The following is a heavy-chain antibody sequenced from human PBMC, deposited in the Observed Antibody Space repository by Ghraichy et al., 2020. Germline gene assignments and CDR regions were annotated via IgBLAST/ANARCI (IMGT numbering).Heavy chain of an antibody. CDR2: ISYDGSNK. D-gene: IGHD4-11*01. Sequence: GGSLRLSCAASGFTFKSYAMHWVRQAPGKGLEWVAVISYDGSNKYYADSVKGRFTISRDNSKNTLFLQMNSLRAEDMAVYYCARTYTNYMNYYYMDVWGKGTTVTVSS. J-gene: IGHJ6*04. CDR1: GFTFKSYA. CDR3: ARTYTNYMNYYYMDV. V-gene: IGHV3-30*04.